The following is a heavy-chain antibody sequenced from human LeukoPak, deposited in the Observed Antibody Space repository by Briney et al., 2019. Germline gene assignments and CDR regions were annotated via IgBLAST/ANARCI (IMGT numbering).Heavy chain of an antibody. J-gene: IGHJ3*02. D-gene: IGHD6-13*01. Sequence: GESLKISCKGSGYSFSTYRISWVRQMPGKGLEWMGKIDPSDFYTDYSPSFQGHVTISADTSISTAFLQWSSLKTSDTAIYYCASSIAAAGIGQNTFDIWGQGIVVAVSS. CDR2: IDPSDFYT. V-gene: IGHV5-10-1*01. CDR1: GYSFSTYR. CDR3: ASSIAAAGIGQNTFDI.